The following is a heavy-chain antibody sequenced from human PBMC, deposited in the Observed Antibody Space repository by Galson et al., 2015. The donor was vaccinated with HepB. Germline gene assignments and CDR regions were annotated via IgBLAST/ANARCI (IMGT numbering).Heavy chain of an antibody. CDR2: IIPILGIA. Sequence: SVKVSCKASGGTFSSYAISWVRQAPGQGLEWMGGIIPILGIANYAQKFQGRVTITADKSTSTAYMELSSLRSEDTAAYYCARCPTGYYYMDVWGKGTTVTVSS. CDR1: GGTFSSYA. V-gene: IGHV1-69*10. J-gene: IGHJ6*03. CDR3: ARCPTGYYYMDV.